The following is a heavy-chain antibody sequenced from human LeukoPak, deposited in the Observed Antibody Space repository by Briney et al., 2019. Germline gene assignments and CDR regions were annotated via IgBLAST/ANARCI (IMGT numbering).Heavy chain of an antibody. CDR2: ISSSSSYI. V-gene: IGHV3-21*01. Sequence: GGSLRLSCAASGFTFSSYSMNWVRQAPGEGLEWVSSISSSSSYIYYADSVKGRFTISRDNAKNSLYLQMNSLRAEDTAVYYCAREKPYYYDSSGGDWGQGTLVTVSS. CDR3: AREKPYYYDSSGGD. CDR1: GFTFSSYS. J-gene: IGHJ4*02. D-gene: IGHD3-22*01.